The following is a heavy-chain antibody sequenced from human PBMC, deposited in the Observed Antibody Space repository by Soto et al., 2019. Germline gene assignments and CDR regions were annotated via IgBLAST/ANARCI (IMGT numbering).Heavy chain of an antibody. CDR1: GGSFSGYY. J-gene: IGHJ5*02. D-gene: IGHD3-10*01. Sequence: SETLSLTCAVYGGSFSGYYWSWIRQPPGKGLEWIGEINHSGSTNYNPSLKSRVTISVDTSKNRFSLKLSSVTAADTAVYYCARATYGSGNPNWFDPWGQGTLVTVSS. CDR3: ARATYGSGNPNWFDP. V-gene: IGHV4-34*01. CDR2: INHSGST.